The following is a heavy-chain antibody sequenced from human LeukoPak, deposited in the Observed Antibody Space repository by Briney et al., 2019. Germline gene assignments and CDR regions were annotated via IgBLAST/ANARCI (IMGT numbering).Heavy chain of an antibody. J-gene: IGHJ4*02. CDR1: GFTVSSNY. V-gene: IGHV3-53*01. D-gene: IGHD3-16*01. CDR3: ARDVGDEGNY. Sequence: GGSLRLSCAASGFTVSSNYMSWVRQAPGKGLEWVSVIYSGGSTNYADSVKGRFTISRDNSKNTLYLQMSSMRTADTAVYYCARDVGDEGNYWGQGTLVTVSS. CDR2: IYSGGST.